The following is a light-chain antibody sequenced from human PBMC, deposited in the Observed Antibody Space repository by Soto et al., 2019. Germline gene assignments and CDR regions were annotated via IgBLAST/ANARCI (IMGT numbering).Light chain of an antibody. CDR1: QSVLYSSDNKNY. V-gene: IGKV4-1*01. CDR3: KQYYSKPDT. CDR2: WAS. Sequence: DIVMTQSPDSLAVSLGERATINCKSSQSVLYSSDNKNYLAWYQQKPGQPPKLLIYWASTRESGVPDRFSGSGSGTDFTLTINSLQAEDVAVYYCKQYYSKPDTFGQGTKLEIK. J-gene: IGKJ2*01.